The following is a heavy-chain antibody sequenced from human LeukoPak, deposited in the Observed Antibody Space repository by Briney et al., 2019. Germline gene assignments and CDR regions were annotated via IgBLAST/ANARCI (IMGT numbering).Heavy chain of an antibody. CDR3: AKEYEVVPAAMVAPIDY. D-gene: IGHD2-2*01. CDR1: GFTFSSYG. J-gene: IGHJ4*02. Sequence: GGSLRLSCAASGFTFSSYGMHWRRQAPGKGLEWVAVISYDGSNKYYADSVKGRFTISRDNSKNTLYLQMNSLRAEDTAVYYCAKEYEVVPAAMVAPIDYWGQGTLVTVSS. V-gene: IGHV3-30*18. CDR2: ISYDGSNK.